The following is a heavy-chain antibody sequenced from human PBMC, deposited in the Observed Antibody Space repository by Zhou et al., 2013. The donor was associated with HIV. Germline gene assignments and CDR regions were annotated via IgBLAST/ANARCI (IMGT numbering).Heavy chain of an antibody. CDR2: IIPIFGTA. D-gene: IGHD2-15*01. Sequence: QVQLVQSGAEVKKPGSSVKVSCKASGGTFSSYAISWVRQAPGQGLEWMGGIIPIFGTANYAQKFQGRVTITTDESTSTAYMELSSLRSEDTAVYYCARGVVEGTDYYYYYGMDVWGQGTTVTVSS. CDR1: GGTFSSYA. CDR3: ARGVVEGTDYYYYYGMDV. J-gene: IGHJ6*02. V-gene: IGHV1-69*05.